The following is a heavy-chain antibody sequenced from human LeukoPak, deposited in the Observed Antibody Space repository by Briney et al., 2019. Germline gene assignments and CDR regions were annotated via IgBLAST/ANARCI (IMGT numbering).Heavy chain of an antibody. CDR1: GFTFSSYA. D-gene: IGHD1/OR15-1a*01. V-gene: IGHV3-23*01. CDR3: ARWSTTPDTEAGDY. Sequence: GGSLRLSCAASGFTFSSYAMHWVRQAPGKGLEWVSAISGSGGSTYYADSVKGRFTISRDNSKNTLYLQMNNLRAEDTAVYFCARWSTTPDTEAGDYWGQGTLVTVSS. J-gene: IGHJ4*02. CDR2: ISGSGGST.